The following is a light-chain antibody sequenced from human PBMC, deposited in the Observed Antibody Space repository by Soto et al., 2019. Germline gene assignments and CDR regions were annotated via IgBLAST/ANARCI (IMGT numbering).Light chain of an antibody. V-gene: IGKV1-5*01. J-gene: IGKJ1*01. CDR2: DAS. CDR3: QQYNSFTWT. CDR1: QSISSW. Sequence: DIQMTQSPSTLSASVGDRVTITCRASQSISSWLAWYQQKPGKAPKLLIYDASSLESGVPSRFSGSGSGTEFTLTISSLQPDEFATYYLQQYNSFTWTFGQGTKVEIK.